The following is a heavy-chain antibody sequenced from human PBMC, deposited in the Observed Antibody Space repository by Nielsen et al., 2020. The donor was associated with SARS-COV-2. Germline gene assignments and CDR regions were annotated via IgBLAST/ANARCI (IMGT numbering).Heavy chain of an antibody. V-gene: IGHV1-69*01. CDR3: ARERDWQGIAAAIGPFSANWFDP. Sequence: WVRQAPGQGLEWMGGIIPIFGTANYAQKFQGRVTITADESTSTAYMELSSLRSEDTAVYYCARERDWQGIAAAIGPFSANWFDPWGQGTLVTVSS. D-gene: IGHD6-13*01. CDR2: IIPIFGTA. J-gene: IGHJ5*02.